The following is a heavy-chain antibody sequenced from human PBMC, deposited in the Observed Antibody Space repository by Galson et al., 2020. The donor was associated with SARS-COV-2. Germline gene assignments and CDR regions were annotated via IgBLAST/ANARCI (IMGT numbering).Heavy chain of an antibody. J-gene: IGHJ6*02. CDR1: GFTFSSYD. Sequence: GEYLKISCAASGFTFSSYDMHWVRQAPGKGLVWVAVISYDGSNKYYADSVKGRFTISRDNSKNTLYLQMNSLRAEDTAVYYCAADSNYGDYYYYYGMDVWGQGTTVTVSS. V-gene: IGHV3-30-3*01. CDR2: ISYDGSNK. CDR3: AADSNYGDYYYYYGMDV. D-gene: IGHD4-4*01.